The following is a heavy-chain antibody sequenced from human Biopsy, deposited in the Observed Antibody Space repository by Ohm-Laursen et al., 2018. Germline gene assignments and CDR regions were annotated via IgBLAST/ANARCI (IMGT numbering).Heavy chain of an antibody. Sequence: GSLRLSCSASGFTFSRYAMSWVRQAPGKGLEWVSGISGRTSGTYYADSVKGRFTISRDNFKNTLYLQMSSLRAEDTALYYCAKCMTYSGDGIDYWGQGTLVTVSS. CDR2: ISGRTSGT. D-gene: IGHD5-12*01. J-gene: IGHJ4*02. V-gene: IGHV3-23*01. CDR3: AKCMTYSGDGIDY. CDR1: GFTFSRYA.